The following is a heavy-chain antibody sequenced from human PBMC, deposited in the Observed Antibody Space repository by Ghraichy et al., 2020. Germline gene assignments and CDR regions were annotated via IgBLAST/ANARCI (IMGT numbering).Heavy chain of an antibody. CDR3: VRASRSGWPHWYFDL. V-gene: IGHV4-39*07. Sequence: SETLSLTCTVSGGSISSNSYYWGWVRQPPGKGLEWMGILYYTGSPYYNPPLQSRVTTPLQTAKNQFSLQWSSVTAADTAVYYCVRASRSGWPHWYFDLWGRGTAVSVSS. CDR2: LYYTGSP. CDR1: GGSISSNSYY. J-gene: IGHJ2*01. D-gene: IGHD6-19*01.